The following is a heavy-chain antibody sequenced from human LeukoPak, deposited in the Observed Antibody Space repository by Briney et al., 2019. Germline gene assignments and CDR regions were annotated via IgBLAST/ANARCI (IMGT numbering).Heavy chain of an antibody. V-gene: IGHV3-53*01. CDR1: GFTVSSNY. J-gene: IGHJ4*02. D-gene: IGHD2-15*01. Sequence: GGSLRLSCAASGFTVSSNYMSWVRQAPGKGLEWVSVIYSGGSTYYADSVKGRFTISRDNAKNSLYLQMNSLRAEDTAVYYCARDDSSATHADYWGQGTLVTVSS. CDR2: IYSGGST. CDR3: ARDDSSATHADY.